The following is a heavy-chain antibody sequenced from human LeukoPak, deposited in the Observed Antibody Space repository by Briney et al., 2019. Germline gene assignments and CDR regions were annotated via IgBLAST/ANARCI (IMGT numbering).Heavy chain of an antibody. D-gene: IGHD3-22*01. V-gene: IGHV3-53*01. Sequence: PGGSLRLSCAASGFTVSSNHMSWVRQAPGKGLEWVSVIYSGGSTYYADSVKGRFTISRDNAKNSLYLQMNSLRAEDTAVYYCARSYYYDSSGYVHNDYWGQGTLVTVSS. CDR3: ARSYYYDSSGYVHNDY. J-gene: IGHJ4*02. CDR2: IYSGGST. CDR1: GFTVSSNH.